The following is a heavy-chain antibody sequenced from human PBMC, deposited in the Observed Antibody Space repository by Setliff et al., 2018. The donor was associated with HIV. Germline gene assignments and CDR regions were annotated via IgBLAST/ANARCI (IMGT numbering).Heavy chain of an antibody. J-gene: IGHJ6*03. CDR2: IYTRGST. CDR1: GGSISGYY. V-gene: IGHV4-4*07. CDR3: AREIRAATIYYYYYMDV. D-gene: IGHD2-15*01. Sequence: SETLSLTCSVSGGSISGYYWSWIRQPPGKGLEWIGRIYTRGSTNYNPSLKSRVTISVDRSKNQVSLKMSSVTAADTAVYYCAREIRAATIYYYYYMDVWGKGTTVTSP.